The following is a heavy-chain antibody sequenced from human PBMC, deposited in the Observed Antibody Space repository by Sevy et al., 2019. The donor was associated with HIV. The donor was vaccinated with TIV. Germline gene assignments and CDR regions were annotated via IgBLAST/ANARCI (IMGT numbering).Heavy chain of an antibody. CDR1: GGSFSGYY. CDR2: INHSGGT. CDR3: ARHCAGSSCSHAFDI. Sequence: SETLSLTCAVYGGSFSGYYWSWIRQPPGKGLEWIGEINHSGGTNYNPTLKSRVTISVDTSKNQFSLKLNSVAAADTAVYYCARHCAGSSCSHAFDIWGQGTIATVSS. J-gene: IGHJ3*02. V-gene: IGHV4-34*01. D-gene: IGHD2-15*01.